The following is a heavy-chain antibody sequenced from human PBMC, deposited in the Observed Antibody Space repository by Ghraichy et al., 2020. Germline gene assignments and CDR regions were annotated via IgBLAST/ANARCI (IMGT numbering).Heavy chain of an antibody. D-gene: IGHD3-9*01. V-gene: IGHV4-34*01. CDR2: INHSGST. Sequence: SATLSLTCAVYGGSFSGYYWSWIRQPPGKGLEWIGEINHSGSTNYNPSLKSRVTISVDTSKNQFSLKLSSVTAADTAVYYCARGLRYFDWLSLYFDYWGQGTLVTVS. CDR3: ARGLRYFDWLSLYFDY. CDR1: GGSFSGYY. J-gene: IGHJ4*02.